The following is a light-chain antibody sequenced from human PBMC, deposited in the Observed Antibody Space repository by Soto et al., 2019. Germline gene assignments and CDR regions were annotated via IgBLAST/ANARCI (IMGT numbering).Light chain of an antibody. CDR3: AAWDDSLSVVV. CDR1: SSNIGSNY. V-gene: IGLV1-47*01. J-gene: IGLJ2*01. CDR2: RNN. Sequence: QLVLTQPPSASGTPGQRVTISCSGSSSNIGSNYVYWYQQLPGTPPKLLIYRNNQRPSGVTDRFSGSKSGTSASLAISGLRSEDESDYYCAAWDDSLSVVVFGGGTKVTVL.